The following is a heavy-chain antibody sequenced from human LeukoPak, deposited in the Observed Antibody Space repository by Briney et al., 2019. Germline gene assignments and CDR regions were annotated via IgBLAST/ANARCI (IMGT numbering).Heavy chain of an antibody. J-gene: IGHJ4*02. CDR3: ARESGYSGYDFFDY. D-gene: IGHD5-12*01. Sequence: GGSLRLSCAASGFTFSTYWMNWFRQTPGKGLEWVAKIKADGGEKDHVASVKGRFTISRDNAKNSLYLQMNSLRAEDTAVYYCARESGYSGYDFFDYWGQGTLVTVSS. CDR1: GFTFSTYW. V-gene: IGHV3-7*03. CDR2: IKADGGEK.